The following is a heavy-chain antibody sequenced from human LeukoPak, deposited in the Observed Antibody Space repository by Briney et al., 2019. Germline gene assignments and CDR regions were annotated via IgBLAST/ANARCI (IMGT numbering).Heavy chain of an antibody. D-gene: IGHD5-24*01. V-gene: IGHV4-59*08. CDR3: ARFRRDGYNFTDY. Sequence: SETLSLTCTVSGGSISSYYWSWIRQPPGKGLEWIGYIYYSGSTNYNPSLKSRVTISVDTSKNQFSLKLSSVTAADTAVYYCARFRRDGYNFTDYWGQGTLVTVSS. CDR1: GGSISSYY. CDR2: IYYSGST. J-gene: IGHJ4*02.